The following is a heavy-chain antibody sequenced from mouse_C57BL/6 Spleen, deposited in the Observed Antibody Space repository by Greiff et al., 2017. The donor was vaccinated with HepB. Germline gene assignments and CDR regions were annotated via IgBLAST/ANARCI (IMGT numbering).Heavy chain of an antibody. V-gene: IGHV1-82*01. J-gene: IGHJ2*01. CDR3: ASSVYDYDDY. Sequence: VQLQQSGPELVKPGASVKISCKASGYAFSSSWMNWVKQRPGKGLEWIGRIYPGDGDTNYNGKFKGKATLTADKSSSTAYMQLSSLTSEDSAVYFCASSVYDYDDYWGQGTTLTVSS. CDR1: GYAFSSSW. CDR2: IYPGDGDT. D-gene: IGHD2-4*01.